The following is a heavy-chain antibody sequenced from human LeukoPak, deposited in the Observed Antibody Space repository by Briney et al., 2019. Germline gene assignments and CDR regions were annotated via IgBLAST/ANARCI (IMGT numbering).Heavy chain of an antibody. CDR2: ISSSGSTI. D-gene: IGHD1-26*01. J-gene: IGHJ4*02. V-gene: IGHV3-48*03. CDR1: GFTFSSYE. CDR3: ARSPGSYYFDY. Sequence: GGSLRLSCAASGFTFSSYEMNWVRQAPGKGLEWVSYISSSGSTIYYADSVKGRFTISRDNAKNSLYLRMNSLRAEDTAVYYCARSPGSYYFDYWGQGTLVTVSS.